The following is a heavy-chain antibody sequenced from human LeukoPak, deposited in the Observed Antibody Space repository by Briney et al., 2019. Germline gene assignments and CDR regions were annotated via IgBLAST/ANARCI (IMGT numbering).Heavy chain of an antibody. CDR2: ISGSGGNT. CDR3: AKSGGYAMDV. V-gene: IGHV3-23*01. D-gene: IGHD1-26*01. J-gene: IGHJ6*02. Sequence: GGSLRLSCAASGFTVSSNYMSWVRQGPGKGLEWVSTISGSGGNTYFADSVKGRLTISRDNSKNTLYLQMNSLRAEDTAVYYCAKSGGYAMDVWGQGATVTVSS. CDR1: GFTVSSNY.